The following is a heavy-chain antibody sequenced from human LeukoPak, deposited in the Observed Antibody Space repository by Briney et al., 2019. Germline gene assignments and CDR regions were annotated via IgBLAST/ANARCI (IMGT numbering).Heavy chain of an antibody. D-gene: IGHD3-22*01. CDR2: IYYSGST. CDR3: ARHRTVYYDSSGYYSPLGY. V-gene: IGHV4-39*01. Sequence: SETLSLTCTVSGGSISSSSYYWGWIRQPPGKGLEWIGSIYYSGSTYYNPSLKSRVTISVDTSKNQFSLKLSSVTAADTAVYYRARHRTVYYDSSGYYSPLGYWGQGTLVTVSS. J-gene: IGHJ4*02. CDR1: GGSISSSSYY.